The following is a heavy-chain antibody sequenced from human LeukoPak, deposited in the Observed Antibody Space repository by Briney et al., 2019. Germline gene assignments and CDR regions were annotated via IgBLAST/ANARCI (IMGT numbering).Heavy chain of an antibody. D-gene: IGHD2-15*01. Sequence: ASVKVSCKASGYTFTSYGISWVRQAPGQGLEWMGWISAYNGNTNYAQKLQGRVTMTTDTSTSTAYMELRSLRSDDTAVYSCARDPPRIVVVVAATNYYGMDVWGQGTTVTVSS. CDR1: GYTFTSYG. J-gene: IGHJ6*02. CDR2: ISAYNGNT. V-gene: IGHV1-18*01. CDR3: ARDPPRIVVVVAATNYYGMDV.